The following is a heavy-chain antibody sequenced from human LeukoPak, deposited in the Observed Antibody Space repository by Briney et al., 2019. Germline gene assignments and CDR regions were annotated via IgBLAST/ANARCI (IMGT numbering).Heavy chain of an antibody. V-gene: IGHV3-7*03. CDR2: RKQDGSEK. CDR1: GFTFSSYW. Sequence: PGGSLRLSCAASGFTFSSYWMSWVRQAPGKGLEWVANRKQDGSEKYYVDSVKGRFTISTDNAKNSLYLQMNSLRAEDTAVYYCARRIAVAATSNWFDPWGQGTLVTASS. D-gene: IGHD6-19*01. CDR3: ARRIAVAATSNWFDP. J-gene: IGHJ5*02.